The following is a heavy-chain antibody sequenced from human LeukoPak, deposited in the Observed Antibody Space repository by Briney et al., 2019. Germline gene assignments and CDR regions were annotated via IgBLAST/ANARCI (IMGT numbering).Heavy chain of an antibody. CDR1: GGSISSYY. V-gene: IGHV4-59*01. CDR2: IYYSGST. J-gene: IGHJ6*03. CDR3: ARDRSGHYMDV. Sequence: SENLSLTCTVSGGSISSYYWSWIRQPPGKGLEWIGYIYYSGSTNYNPSLKSRVTISVDTSKNQFSLKLSSVTAADTAVYYCARDRSGHYMDVWGKGTTVTVSS.